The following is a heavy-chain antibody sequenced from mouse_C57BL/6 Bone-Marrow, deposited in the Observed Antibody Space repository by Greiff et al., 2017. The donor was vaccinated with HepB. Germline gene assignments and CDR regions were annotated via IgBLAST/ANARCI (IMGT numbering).Heavy chain of an antibody. J-gene: IGHJ2*01. CDR1: GYTFTSYW. CDR2: IYPGSGST. D-gene: IGHD1-1*01. Sequence: VQLQQPGAELVKPGASVKMSCKASGYTFTSYWITWVKQRPGQGLEWIGDIYPGSGSTNYNAKFKSKATLTVDTSSSTAYMQLSSLTSEDSAVYYCARRLITTVVGDYWGQGTTLTVSS. V-gene: IGHV1-55*01. CDR3: ARRLITTVVGDY.